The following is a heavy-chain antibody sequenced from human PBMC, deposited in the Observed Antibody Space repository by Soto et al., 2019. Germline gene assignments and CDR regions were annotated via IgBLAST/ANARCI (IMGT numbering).Heavy chain of an antibody. CDR3: ARVHSGSITIFGVTQFDP. V-gene: IGHV1-18*01. CDR2: ISAYNGNT. D-gene: IGHD3-3*01. Sequence: GASVKVSCKASGYTFTSYGISWVRQAPGQGLEWMGWISAYNGNTNYAQKLQGRVTMTTDTSTSTAYMELRSLRSDDTAVYYCARVHSGSITIFGVTQFDPRGQGTLVTVSS. J-gene: IGHJ5*02. CDR1: GYTFTSYG.